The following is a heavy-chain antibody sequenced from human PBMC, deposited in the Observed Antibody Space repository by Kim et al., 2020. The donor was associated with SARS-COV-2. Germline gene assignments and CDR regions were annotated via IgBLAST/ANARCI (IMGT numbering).Heavy chain of an antibody. CDR2: IRNSGENT. CDR1: GFTFSSFG. J-gene: IGHJ6*03. Sequence: GGSLRLSCAPSGFTFSSFGMSWVRQAPGKGLELVSAIRNSGENTYHADSVKGRFTTSRDNSKNTLYLQMNSLRAEDTATYYCARRGREYYMDVWGKGTTVTVSS. D-gene: IGHD3-16*01. CDR3: ARRGREYYMDV. V-gene: IGHV3-23*01.